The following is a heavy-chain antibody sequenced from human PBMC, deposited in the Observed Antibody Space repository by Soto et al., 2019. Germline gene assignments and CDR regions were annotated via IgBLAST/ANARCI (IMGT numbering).Heavy chain of an antibody. CDR1: GGSISSYY. V-gene: IGHV4-59*08. Sequence: QVQLQESGPGLVKPSETLSLTCTVSGGSISSYYWSWIRQPPGKGLEWIGYIYYSGSTNYNPSLKSRFTISVDTSKNQFSLKLNSMSAADTAVYDCARHNYGSGSTYFDYWGQGTLVTVSS. CDR3: ARHNYGSGSTYFDY. J-gene: IGHJ4*02. CDR2: IYYSGST. D-gene: IGHD3-10*01.